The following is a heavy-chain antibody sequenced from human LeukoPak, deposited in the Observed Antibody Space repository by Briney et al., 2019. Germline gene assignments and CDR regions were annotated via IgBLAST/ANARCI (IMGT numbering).Heavy chain of an antibody. Sequence: SETLSLTCTVSGGSISSSSYYWGWIRQPPGKGLEWIGSIYYSGSTYYNPSLKSRVTISVDTSKNQFSLKLSSVTAADTAVYYRARHDVAATYFDYWGQGTLVTVSS. D-gene: IGHD1-26*01. CDR1: GGSISSSSYY. CDR2: IYYSGST. J-gene: IGHJ4*02. CDR3: ARHDVAATYFDY. V-gene: IGHV4-39*01.